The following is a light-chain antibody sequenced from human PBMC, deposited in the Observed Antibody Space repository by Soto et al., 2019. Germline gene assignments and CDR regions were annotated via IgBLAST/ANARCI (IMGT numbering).Light chain of an antibody. V-gene: IGKV1-6*01. CDR2: TTS. J-gene: IGKJ4*01. CDR3: LQDYSYPLT. Sequence: AIQMTQSPSSLSASVGDRVTITCRASQGIGNDLGWYQQKPGKAPKLLLYTTSNLQSGVPSRFSGSGSGTDFTLTISSLQPEDFATYYCLQDYSYPLTFGGGTKVEIK. CDR1: QGIGND.